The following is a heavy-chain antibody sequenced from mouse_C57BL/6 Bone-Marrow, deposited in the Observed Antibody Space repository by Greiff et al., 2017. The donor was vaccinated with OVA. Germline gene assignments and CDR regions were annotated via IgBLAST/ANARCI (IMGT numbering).Heavy chain of an antibody. D-gene: IGHD1-1*01. V-gene: IGHV5-15*01. CDR2: ISNLAYSI. J-gene: IGHJ1*03. Sequence: EVNLVESGGGLVQPGGSLKLSCAASGFTFSDYGMAWVRQAPRKGPEWVAFISNLAYSIYYADTVTGRFTISRENAKNTLYLEMSSLKSEDTAMYYCARSITTVVADWYFDVWGTGTTVTVSS. CDR3: ARSITTVVADWYFDV. CDR1: GFTFSDYG.